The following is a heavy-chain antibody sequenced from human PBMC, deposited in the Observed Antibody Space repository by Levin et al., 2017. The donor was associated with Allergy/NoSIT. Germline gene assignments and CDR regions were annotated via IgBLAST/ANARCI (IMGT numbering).Heavy chain of an antibody. Sequence: GGSLRLSCAASGFTFSSYAMSWVRQAPGKGLEWVSAISGSGGSTYYADSVKGRFTISRDNSKNTLYLQMNSLRAEDTAVYYCAKDRTVVTAIPLYFDYWGQGTLVTVSS. J-gene: IGHJ4*02. V-gene: IGHV3-23*01. CDR2: ISGSGGST. CDR1: GFTFSSYA. CDR3: AKDRTVVTAIPLYFDY. D-gene: IGHD2-21*02.